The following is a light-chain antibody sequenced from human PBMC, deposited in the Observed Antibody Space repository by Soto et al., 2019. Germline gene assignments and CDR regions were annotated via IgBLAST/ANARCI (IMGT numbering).Light chain of an antibody. CDR3: AAWDDSLNNVL. Sequence: QSVLTQPPSASGTPGQRVTISCSGSSSNIGSHAVNWYQHLPRTAPKLLMYNNDQRPSGVPDRFSGSRSGSSASLAISGLQSEDEADCYCAAWDDSLNNVLFGGGTKVTVL. CDR2: NND. V-gene: IGLV1-44*01. CDR1: SSNIGSHA. J-gene: IGLJ2*01.